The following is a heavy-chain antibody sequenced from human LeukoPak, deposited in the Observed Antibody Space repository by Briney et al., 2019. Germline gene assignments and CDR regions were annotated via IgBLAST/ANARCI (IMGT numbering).Heavy chain of an antibody. CDR1: GGTFSSYT. Sequence: SVKVSCKASGGTFSSYTISWVRQAPGQGLEWMGRIIPILGIANYAQKFQGRVTITADKSTSTAYMELSSLRSEDTAVYYCARVPPGGKVFEYWGQGTLVTVSS. D-gene: IGHD4-23*01. CDR3: ARVPPGGKVFEY. J-gene: IGHJ4*02. V-gene: IGHV1-69*02. CDR2: IIPILGIA.